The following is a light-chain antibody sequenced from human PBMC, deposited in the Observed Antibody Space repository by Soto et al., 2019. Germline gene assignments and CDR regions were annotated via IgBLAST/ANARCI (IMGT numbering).Light chain of an antibody. V-gene: IGLV1-51*01. J-gene: IGLJ1*01. CDR3: GSWDSSRSAYV. CDR2: DDN. Sequence: QSVMTQPPSVSAAPGQKVTISCSGSSSNIGGNSVSLYQQLPGTAPKLLIYDDNKRPSGIPDRFSGSKSGTAATPGITRFPAWAEGEYYCGSWDSSRSAYVFGTGTKLTVL. CDR1: SSNIGGNS.